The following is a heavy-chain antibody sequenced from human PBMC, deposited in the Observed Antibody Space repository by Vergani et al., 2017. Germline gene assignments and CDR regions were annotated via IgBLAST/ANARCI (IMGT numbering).Heavy chain of an antibody. CDR1: GGSLSSYY. CDR2: IYTSGST. V-gene: IGHV4-4*07. CDR3: ARHGSLDYYDSRVGLYAFDI. Sequence: QVQLQESGPGLVKPSETLSLTCTVSGGSLSSYYWSWIRQPAGKGLEWIGRIYTSGSTNYNPSLKSRVTMSVDTSKNQFSLKLSSVTAADTAVYYCARHGSLDYYDSRVGLYAFDIWGQGTMVTVSS. J-gene: IGHJ3*02. D-gene: IGHD3-22*01.